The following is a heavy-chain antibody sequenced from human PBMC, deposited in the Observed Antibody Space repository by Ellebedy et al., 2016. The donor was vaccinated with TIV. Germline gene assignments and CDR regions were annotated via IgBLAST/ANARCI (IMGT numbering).Heavy chain of an antibody. CDR3: IFKGMSARLY. CDR1: GFTFSAYW. CDR2: IIGDESAT. J-gene: IGHJ1*01. Sequence: GESLKISCTASGFTFSAYWMHWVRQVPGKGLVWISRIIGDESATNYADSVKGRFTVSRDNSKNTLFLQVNSLRAEDTAVYYCIFKGMSARLYWGQGTLVTVSS. D-gene: IGHD6-6*01. V-gene: IGHV3-74*01.